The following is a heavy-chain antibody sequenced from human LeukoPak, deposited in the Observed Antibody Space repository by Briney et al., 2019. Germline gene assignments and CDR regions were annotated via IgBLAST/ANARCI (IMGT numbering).Heavy chain of an antibody. J-gene: IGHJ5*02. CDR3: ARHGDSNHRQNWFDP. D-gene: IGHD4-11*01. Sequence: SSETLSLTCSVSGGSISSSSYSWGWIRQPPGKGLEWIGYIYYSGSTNYNPSLKSRVTISVDTSKNQFSLKLSSVTAADTAVYYCARHGDSNHRQNWFDPWGQGTLVTVSS. CDR2: IYYSGST. V-gene: IGHV4-61*05. CDR1: GGSISSSSYS.